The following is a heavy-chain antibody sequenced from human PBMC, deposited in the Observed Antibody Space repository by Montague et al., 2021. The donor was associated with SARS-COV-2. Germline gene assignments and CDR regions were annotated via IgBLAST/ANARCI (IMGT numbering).Heavy chain of an antibody. CDR2: IHGSGAT. CDR1: GVSIGSYY. Sequence: SKTLSLTCTVSGVSIGSYYWSWIRQPPGKGLEWIGYIHGSGATNYNPSLKSRVTITVDTSKTHFSLRLSSVTAADTAVYYCTRACSSVSCNDYWGQGTLVTVSS. V-gene: IGHV4-59*08. D-gene: IGHD6-19*01. J-gene: IGHJ4*02. CDR3: TRACSSVSCNDY.